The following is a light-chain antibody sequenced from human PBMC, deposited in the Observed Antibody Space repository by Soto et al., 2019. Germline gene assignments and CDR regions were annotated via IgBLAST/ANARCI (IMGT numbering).Light chain of an antibody. V-gene: IGLV2-14*03. CDR2: DVT. CDR3: SSYTSSTTLV. Sequence: QSALTQPASVSGSPGQSITISCTGTSSDVGGYNYVSWYQQHPGTAPKLMIYDVTNRPSGVSDRFSGSKSGNTASLTISGLQADDEADYYCSSYTSSTTLVFGGGTKLTV. CDR1: SSDVGGYNY. J-gene: IGLJ3*02.